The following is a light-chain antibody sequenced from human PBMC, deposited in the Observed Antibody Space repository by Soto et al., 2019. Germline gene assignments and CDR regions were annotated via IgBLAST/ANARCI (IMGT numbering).Light chain of an antibody. CDR1: QSVSSSY. CDR3: QQYGNSRWT. J-gene: IGKJ1*01. CDR2: GAS. Sequence: EIVLTQSPGTLSLSPGERATLSCRASQSVSSSYLAWYQQKPGQAPRLLMYGASSRATGIPDRFSGSGSGKDFTLTISRLEPEDFVVYYCQQYGNSRWTLGQGTKVEIK. V-gene: IGKV3-20*01.